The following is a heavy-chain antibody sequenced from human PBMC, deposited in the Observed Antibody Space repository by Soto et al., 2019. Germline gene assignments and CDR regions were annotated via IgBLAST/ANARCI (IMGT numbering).Heavy chain of an antibody. J-gene: IGHJ4*02. V-gene: IGHV3-53*01. Sequence: GGPLRLSCAASGFTVSSNYMSWVRQAPGKGLEWVSVIYSGGSTYYADSVKGRFTISRDNSKNTLYLQMTSLRAEDTAVYYCAREPGTVLDYWGQGTLVTVSS. CDR3: AREPGTVLDY. D-gene: IGHD3-10*01. CDR2: IYSGGST. CDR1: GFTVSSNY.